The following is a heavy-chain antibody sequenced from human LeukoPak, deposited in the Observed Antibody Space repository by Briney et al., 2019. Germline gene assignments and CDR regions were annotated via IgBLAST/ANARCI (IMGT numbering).Heavy chain of an antibody. Sequence: EGSLRLSCAASGLTFRSYWMTWVRQAPGKGLEWVANIKQDGNEKYYVDSVKGRFTISRDNAKNSLYLQMNSLRAEDTAVYYCAREYFFGSGSYYNGYWGQGALVTVSS. CDR3: AREYFFGSGSYYNGY. CDR2: IKQDGNEK. CDR1: GLTFRSYW. V-gene: IGHV3-7*04. D-gene: IGHD3-10*01. J-gene: IGHJ4*02.